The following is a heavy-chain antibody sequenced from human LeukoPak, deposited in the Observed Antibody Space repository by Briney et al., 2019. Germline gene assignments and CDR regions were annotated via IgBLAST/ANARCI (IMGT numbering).Heavy chain of an antibody. Sequence: ASVKVSCKASGYTFTTYGISWVRQAPGQGLEWMGWMNPNSGNTGYAQNFQGRVTMTRNTSISTAYMELSSLRSEDTAVYYCAIRFSRGSGSAIDYWGQGTLVTVSS. D-gene: IGHD3-10*01. CDR2: MNPNSGNT. CDR3: AIRFSRGSGSAIDY. J-gene: IGHJ4*02. V-gene: IGHV1-8*02. CDR1: GYTFTTYG.